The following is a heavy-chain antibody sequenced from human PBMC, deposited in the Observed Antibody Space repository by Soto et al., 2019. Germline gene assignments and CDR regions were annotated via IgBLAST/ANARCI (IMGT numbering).Heavy chain of an antibody. CDR2: IYYSGST. J-gene: IGHJ5*02. D-gene: IGHD3-10*01. CDR3: ARGPSMATFDP. CDR1: GDSITGHDIF. Sequence: SETLSLTCSVSGDSITGHDIFWGWIRQPPGKGLEWIGYIYYSGSTNYNPSLKSRVTISVDTSKNQFSLKLSSVTAADTAVYYCARGPSMATFDPWGQGTLVTVPQ. V-gene: IGHV4-61*08.